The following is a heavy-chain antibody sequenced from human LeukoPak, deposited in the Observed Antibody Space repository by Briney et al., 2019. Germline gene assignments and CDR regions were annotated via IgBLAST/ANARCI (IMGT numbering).Heavy chain of an antibody. V-gene: IGHV1-3*01. D-gene: IGHD3-10*01. CDR3: ARGESGSYYRRYDY. J-gene: IGHJ4*02. CDR2: INAGNGNT. CDR1: GYTFTSYY. Sequence: ASVKVSCEASGYTFTSYYMHWVRQAPGQRLEWMGWINAGNGNTKYSQKFQGRVTITRDTSASTAYMELSSLRSEDTAVYYCARGESGSYYRRYDYWGQGTLVTVSS.